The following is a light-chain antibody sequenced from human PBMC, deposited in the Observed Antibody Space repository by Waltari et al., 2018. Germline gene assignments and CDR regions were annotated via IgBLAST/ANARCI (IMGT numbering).Light chain of an antibody. CDR1: SSDVGGYHY. CDR3: SSYAGSNTWV. J-gene: IGLJ3*02. V-gene: IGLV2-8*01. Sequence: QSALTQPPSASGSPGQSVTISCTGTSSDVGGYHYVSWYQHHPGKAPKFMIYEVSKRPSGVPDRFSGSKSGNTASLTVSWLQAEDEADYYCSSYAGSNTWVFGGGTKLTVL. CDR2: EVS.